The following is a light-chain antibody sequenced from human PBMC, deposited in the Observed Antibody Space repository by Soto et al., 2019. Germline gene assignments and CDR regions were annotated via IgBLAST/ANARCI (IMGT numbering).Light chain of an antibody. Sequence: EIVLTQSPATLSLSPGGRATLSCRASQSVSSYLAWYQQKPGQAPRLLIYDTSNRATGVPARFSGSGSGTDFTLTISSLEPEDCAIYYCQQRQYWPPITFGQGTKVDIK. CDR2: DTS. CDR3: QQRQYWPPIT. CDR1: QSVSSY. V-gene: IGKV3-11*01. J-gene: IGKJ1*01.